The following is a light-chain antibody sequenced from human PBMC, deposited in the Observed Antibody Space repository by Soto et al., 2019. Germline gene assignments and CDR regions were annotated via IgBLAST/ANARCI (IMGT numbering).Light chain of an antibody. Sequence: VMTQSPAILSVSPGEGATLSCRASQSVSSNLAWYQQKPGQAPRLLIYDVSTRATDIPARFSGSGSGTEFTLTISSLQSEDFAVYFCQQYDKWPPWTFGQGTKVEI. CDR2: DVS. CDR3: QQYDKWPPWT. CDR1: QSVSSN. V-gene: IGKV3-15*01. J-gene: IGKJ1*01.